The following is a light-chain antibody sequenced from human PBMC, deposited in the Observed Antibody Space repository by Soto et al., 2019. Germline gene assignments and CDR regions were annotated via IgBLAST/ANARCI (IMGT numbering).Light chain of an antibody. V-gene: IGKV1-27*01. J-gene: IGKJ3*01. CDR2: AAS. CDR1: QGISNY. CDR3: QQYNSAPFT. Sequence: DIQITQSPSSLSASIGDRVTITCRASQGISNYLAWYQQRPGKVPNHLIYAASTLQSGVPSRFSGSGSGTAFTLTITSLQPEDVATYYCQQYNSAPFTFGPGTRVDIK.